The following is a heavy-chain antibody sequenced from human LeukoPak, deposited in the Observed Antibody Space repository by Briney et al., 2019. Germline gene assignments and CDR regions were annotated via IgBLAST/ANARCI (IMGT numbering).Heavy chain of an antibody. CDR2: IYHSGST. D-gene: IGHD6-13*01. CDR1: GGSISSSNW. CDR3: ARESDASSTYDY. J-gene: IGHJ4*02. V-gene: IGHV4-4*02. Sequence: SETLSLTCAVSGGSISSSNWWSWVRQPPGKGLEWIGEIYHSGSTNYNPSLKSRVTISVDKSRNQFSLKQSSVTAADTAVYYCARESDASSTYDYWGQGPWSPSPQ.